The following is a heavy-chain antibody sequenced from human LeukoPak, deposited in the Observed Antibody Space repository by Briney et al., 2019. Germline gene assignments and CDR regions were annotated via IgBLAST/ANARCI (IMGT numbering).Heavy chain of an antibody. CDR1: GGSISSSSYY. J-gene: IGHJ5*02. CDR3: ARVNIAAAANWFDP. Sequence: SETLSLTCTVSGGSISSSSYYWGWIRQPPGKGLEWIGSIYYSGSTYYNPSLKSRVTLSVDTSKNQFSLKLSSVTAADTAVYYCARVNIAAAANWFDPWGQGTLVTVSS. V-gene: IGHV4-39*07. D-gene: IGHD6-13*01. CDR2: IYYSGST.